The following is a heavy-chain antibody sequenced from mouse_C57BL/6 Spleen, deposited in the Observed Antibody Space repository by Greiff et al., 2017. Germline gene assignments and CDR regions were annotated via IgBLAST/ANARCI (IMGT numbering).Heavy chain of an antibody. CDR3: ARGGIYYGYDGGDYYAMDY. D-gene: IGHD2-2*01. CDR1: GFTFSDYY. V-gene: IGHV5-16*01. Sequence: EVHLVESEGGLVQPGSSMKLSCKASGFTFSDYYMAWVRQVPEKGLEWVANINYDGSSTYYLDSLKSRFIISRDNAKNILYLQMSSLKAEDTATYYCARGGIYYGYDGGDYYAMDYWGQGTSVTVSS. CDR2: INYDGSST. J-gene: IGHJ4*01.